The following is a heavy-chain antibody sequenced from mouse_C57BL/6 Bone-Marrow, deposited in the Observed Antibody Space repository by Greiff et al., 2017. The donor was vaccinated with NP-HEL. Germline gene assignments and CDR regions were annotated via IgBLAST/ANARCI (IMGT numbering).Heavy chain of an antibody. J-gene: IGHJ4*01. V-gene: IGHV5-17*01. D-gene: IGHD1-1*01. CDR3: ARREDYGRGAMDY. CDR1: GFTFSDYG. Sequence: EVKLEESGGGLVKPGGSLKLSCAASGFTFSDYGMHWVRQAPEKGLEWVAYISSGSSTIYYADTVKGRFTISRDNAKNTLFLQMTSLRSEDTAMYYCARREDYGRGAMDYWGQGTSVTVSS. CDR2: ISSGSSTI.